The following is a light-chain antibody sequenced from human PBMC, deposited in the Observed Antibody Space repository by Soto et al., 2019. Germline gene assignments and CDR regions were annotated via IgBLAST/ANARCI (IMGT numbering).Light chain of an antibody. V-gene: IGKV3-20*01. J-gene: IGKJ3*01. CDR2: GAA. CDR1: QSVSSSY. CDR3: QQYGRSPFT. Sequence: EIVLTQSPGTLSLSPGERATLSCRARQSVSSSYLAWYQQKPGQAHRLLIYGAASRDTGIPGRFSGSGSGTDFTLTISRLEPEDFAVYYCQQYGRSPFTFGPGTKVDIK.